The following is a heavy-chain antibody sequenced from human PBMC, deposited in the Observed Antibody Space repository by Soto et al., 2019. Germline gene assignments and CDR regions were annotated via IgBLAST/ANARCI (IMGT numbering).Heavy chain of an antibody. Sequence: GGSLRLSCAASGFTFSSYWIHWVRQVPGKGLVWVSRVNNDGSDATYADFVKGRFTSSRDNAENTVYLQMNSLRVEDTAAYYCARGGSRHSLDIWGQGTWVTVSS. V-gene: IGHV3-74*01. D-gene: IGHD2-15*01. CDR3: ARGGSRHSLDI. CDR1: GFTFSSYW. CDR2: VNNDGSDA. J-gene: IGHJ3*02.